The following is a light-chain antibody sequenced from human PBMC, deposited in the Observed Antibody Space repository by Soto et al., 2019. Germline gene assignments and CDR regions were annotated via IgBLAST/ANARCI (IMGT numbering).Light chain of an antibody. V-gene: IGKV1-5*01. CDR1: QSISSW. J-gene: IGKJ2*01. CDR3: QQYSSSSPT. CDR2: GAS. Sequence: DIQMTQSPSTLSSSVGDRVTITCRASQSISSWLAGYQQKPGKAPKLLIYGASSLESGVPSRFSGSGSVTEFTLTIDSLQPDDFATYYCQQYSSSSPTFGQGTKLEI.